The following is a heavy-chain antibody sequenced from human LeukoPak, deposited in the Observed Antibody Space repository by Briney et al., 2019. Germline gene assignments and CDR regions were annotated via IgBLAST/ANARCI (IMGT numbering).Heavy chain of an antibody. J-gene: IGHJ4*02. CDR2: IYYSGST. Sequence: PSETLSLTCTVSGGSISSSSYYWGWIRQPPGKGLAWIGSIYYSGSTYYNPSLKSRVTISVDTSKNQFSLKLSSVTAADTAVYYCARRDYDILTGYSYYFDYWGQGTLVTVSS. V-gene: IGHV4-39*01. D-gene: IGHD3-9*01. CDR1: GGSISSSSYY. CDR3: ARRDYDILTGYSYYFDY.